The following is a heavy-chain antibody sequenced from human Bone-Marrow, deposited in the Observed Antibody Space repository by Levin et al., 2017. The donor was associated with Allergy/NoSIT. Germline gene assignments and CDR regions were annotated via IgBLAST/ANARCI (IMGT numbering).Heavy chain of an antibody. CDR1: GFTFSSYW. J-gene: IGHJ4*02. CDR3: ATSHDAAAND. Sequence: GESLKISCAASGFTFSSYWMTWVRQAPGKGLEWVANIKQDGSEKYYVDSVKGRFTISRDNAKKSLYLQMNDLRTEDTAVYYCATSHDAAANDWGQGTLVTVSS. D-gene: IGHD2-2*01. V-gene: IGHV3-7*03. CDR2: IKQDGSEK.